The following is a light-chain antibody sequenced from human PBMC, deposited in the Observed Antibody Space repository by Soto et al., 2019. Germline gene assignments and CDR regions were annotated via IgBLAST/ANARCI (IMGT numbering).Light chain of an antibody. V-gene: IGKV3-20*01. Sequence: EIVLTQSPGTLSLSQGERATLSCRASQSVSNNYLAWYQQKPGQAPRLLIYGASNRATGIPDRFSGSGSATDFTLTISRLEPEDFAVYFCQQSGSSPLTFGGGTKVDIK. CDR1: QSVSNNY. CDR3: QQSGSSPLT. CDR2: GAS. J-gene: IGKJ4*01.